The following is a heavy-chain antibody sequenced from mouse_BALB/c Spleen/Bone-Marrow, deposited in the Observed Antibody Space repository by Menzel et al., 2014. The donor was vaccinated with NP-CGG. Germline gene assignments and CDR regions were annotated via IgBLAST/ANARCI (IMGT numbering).Heavy chain of an antibody. CDR2: IYPGSGNT. D-gene: IGHD4-1*01. CDR1: SYTFTDYY. Sequence: VQLQQSGAELARPGASVKLSCRASSYTFTDYYINWVKQRTGQGLEWIGEIYPGSGNTYYNEKFKGKATLTADKSSSTAYMQLSSLTSEDSAVYFCARDWDYYAMDYWGQGTSVTVSS. V-gene: IGHV1-77*01. CDR3: ARDWDYYAMDY. J-gene: IGHJ4*01.